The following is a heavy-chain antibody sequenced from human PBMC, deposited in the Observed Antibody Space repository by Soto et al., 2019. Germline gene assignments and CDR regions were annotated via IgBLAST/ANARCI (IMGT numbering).Heavy chain of an antibody. J-gene: IGHJ4*02. CDR3: AREEALIVVPTGGIDYSFDS. CDR1: GASISNGDHF. Sequence: SETLSLTCTVSGASISNGDHFWTWLRQPPGKGLEWIGYSYYSGSTYYNPSLKARVAISVDTSKNQFSLTLTSVTAADTAVYYCAREEALIVVPTGGIDYSFDSCGQGTLVTVSS. V-gene: IGHV4-30-4*01. CDR2: SYYSGST. D-gene: IGHD3-22*01.